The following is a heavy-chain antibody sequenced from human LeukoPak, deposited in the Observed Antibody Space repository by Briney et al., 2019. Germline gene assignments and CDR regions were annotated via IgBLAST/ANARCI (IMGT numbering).Heavy chain of an antibody. D-gene: IGHD6-13*01. J-gene: IGHJ4*02. CDR3: ASNSDSSWYYFDY. V-gene: IGHV4-61*01. CDR2: ISYSGST. Sequence: SETLSLACTISGVSVNSDYYYWSWIRQPPGKGLEWIGYISYSGSTNYNPSLKSRVAISIDTSKNQFSLKLSSVTAADTAVFYCASNSDSSWYYFDYWGQGALVTVSS. CDR1: GVSVNSDYYY.